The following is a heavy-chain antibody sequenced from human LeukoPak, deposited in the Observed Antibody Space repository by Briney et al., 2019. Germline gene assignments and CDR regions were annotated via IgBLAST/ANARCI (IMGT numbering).Heavy chain of an antibody. D-gene: IGHD3-22*01. CDR3: ARGSYYYDSSGYYVYFGY. CDR1: GGSFSGYY. Sequence: SETLSLTCAVSGGSFSGYYRSWIRQPPGKALEWIGEINHSGTTNYNPSLKSRVTISVDTSKNQFSLKLSSVTAADMAVYYCARGSYYYDSSGYYVYFGYWGQGTLVTVSS. J-gene: IGHJ4*02. CDR2: INHSGTT. V-gene: IGHV4-34*01.